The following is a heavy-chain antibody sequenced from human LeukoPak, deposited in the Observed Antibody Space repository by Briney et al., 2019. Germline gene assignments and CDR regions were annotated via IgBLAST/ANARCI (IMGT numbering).Heavy chain of an antibody. D-gene: IGHD3-9*01. CDR2: IKQDGSEK. Sequence: GGSLRLSCAASGFSFRTYWMSWVRQAPGKGLEWVGNIKQDGSEKYYADSVKGRFTISKDNAKNSLYLQMNSLRAEDTAVYYCARVQLRYFDFGGGQGTLVTVSS. J-gene: IGHJ4*02. CDR1: GFSFRTYW. CDR3: ARVQLRYFDFG. V-gene: IGHV3-7*01.